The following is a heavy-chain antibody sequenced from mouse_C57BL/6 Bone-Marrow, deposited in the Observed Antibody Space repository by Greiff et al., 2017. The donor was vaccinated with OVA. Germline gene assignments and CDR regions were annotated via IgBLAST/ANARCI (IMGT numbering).Heavy chain of an antibody. J-gene: IGHJ1*03. Sequence: VMLVESGPELVKPGASVKISCKASGYAFSSSWMNWVKQRPGKGLEWIGRIYPGDGDTNYNGKFKGKATLTADKSSSTAYMQLSSLTSEDAAVYFCARLGVRRWYFDVWGTGTTVTVSS. CDR3: ARLGVRRWYFDV. CDR2: IYPGDGDT. D-gene: IGHD2-14*01. V-gene: IGHV1-82*01. CDR1: GYAFSSSW.